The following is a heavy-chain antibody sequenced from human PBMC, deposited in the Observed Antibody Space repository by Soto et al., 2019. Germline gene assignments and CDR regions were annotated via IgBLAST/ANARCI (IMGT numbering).Heavy chain of an antibody. D-gene: IGHD3-10*01. CDR3: AGVTWLRGMAV. CDR2: TYYRSMWSF. J-gene: IGHJ6*02. Sequence: QXLSLTRVISGDXVSSNSGAWNWIGQSPARGLEWLGRTYYRSMWSFDYALSVKSRLAIDPDKSKNQFSLNLDSLTPEDTAVYYCAGVTWLRGMAVWGQGTPAPVSS. CDR1: GDXVSSNSGA. V-gene: IGHV6-1*01.